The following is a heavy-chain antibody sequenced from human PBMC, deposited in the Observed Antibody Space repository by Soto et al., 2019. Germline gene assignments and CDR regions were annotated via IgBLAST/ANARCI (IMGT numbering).Heavy chain of an antibody. D-gene: IGHD3-10*01. CDR1: GFTFSSYS. V-gene: IGHV3-21*01. CDR2: ISSSSSYI. Sequence: GGSLRLSCAASGFTFSSYSMNWVRQAPGKGLEWVSSISSSSSYIYYADSVKGRFTISRDNAKNSLYLQMNSLRAEDTAVYYCARASSSVRGVIISENYYYYGMDVWGQGTTVTVSS. CDR3: ARASSSVRGVIISENYYYYGMDV. J-gene: IGHJ6*02.